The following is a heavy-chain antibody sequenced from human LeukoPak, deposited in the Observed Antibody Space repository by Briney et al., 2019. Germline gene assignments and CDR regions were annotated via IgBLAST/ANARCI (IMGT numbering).Heavy chain of an antibody. CDR2: INHSGST. D-gene: IGHD2-2*01. CDR3: ARGRREDIVVVPAAPSPYGMDV. Sequence: PSETLSLTCAVYGGSFSGYYWSWIRQPPGKGLEWIGEINHSGSTNYNPSLKSRVTISVDTSKNQFSLKLSSVTAADTAVYYCARGRREDIVVVPAAPSPYGMDVWGQGTTVTVSS. CDR1: GGSFSGYY. J-gene: IGHJ6*02. V-gene: IGHV4-34*01.